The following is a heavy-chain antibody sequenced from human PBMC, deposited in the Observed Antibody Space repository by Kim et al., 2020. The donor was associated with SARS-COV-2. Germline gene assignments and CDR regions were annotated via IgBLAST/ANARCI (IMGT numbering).Heavy chain of an antibody. CDR2: INTNTGNP. J-gene: IGHJ5*02. V-gene: IGHV7-4-1*02. CDR1: GYTFTSYA. CDR3: ARDRPITMVRGTGGWFDP. Sequence: ASVKVSCKASGYTFTSYAMNWVRQAPGQGLEWMGWINTNTGNPTYAQDFTGRFVFSLDTSVSTAYLQISSLKAEDTAVYYCARDRPITMVRGTGGWFDPWGQGTLVTVSS. D-gene: IGHD3-10*01.